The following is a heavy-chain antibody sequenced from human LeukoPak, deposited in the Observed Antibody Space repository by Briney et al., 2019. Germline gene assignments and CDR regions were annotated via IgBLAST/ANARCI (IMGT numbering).Heavy chain of an antibody. V-gene: IGHV1-69*01. Sequence: SVKVSCKXSGGTFSSYAISWVRQAPRQGLEWMGGIIPIFGTANYSQKFQGRVTITADESTSTAYMELSSLRSEDTAVYYCARVMGGGYDFGAFDIWGQGTMVTVSS. CDR3: ARVMGGGYDFGAFDI. J-gene: IGHJ3*02. CDR2: IIPIFGTA. D-gene: IGHD5-12*01. CDR1: GGTFSSYA.